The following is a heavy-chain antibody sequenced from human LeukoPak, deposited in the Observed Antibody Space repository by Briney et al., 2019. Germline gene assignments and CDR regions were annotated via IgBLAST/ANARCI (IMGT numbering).Heavy chain of an antibody. J-gene: IGHJ3*02. CDR3: ARGPEGLPRAFDI. Sequence: ASVKVSCKASGYSFTAYYIHWVRQAPGQGLEWMGIINPSGGSTSYAQKFQGRVTMTRDTSTSTVYMELSSLRSEDTAVYYCARGPEGLPRAFDIWGQGTMVTVSS. CDR1: GYSFTAYY. V-gene: IGHV1-46*01. CDR2: INPSGGST. D-gene: IGHD4-11*01.